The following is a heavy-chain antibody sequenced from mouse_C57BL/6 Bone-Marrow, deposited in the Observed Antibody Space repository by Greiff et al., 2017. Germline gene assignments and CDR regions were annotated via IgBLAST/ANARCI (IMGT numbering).Heavy chain of an antibody. CDR3: ARDYFFDY. CDR2: IYPRSGNT. CDR1: GYTFTSYG. J-gene: IGHJ2*01. V-gene: IGHV1-81*01. Sequence: QVQLQQSGAELARPGASVKLSCKASGYTFTSYGISWVKQRTGQGLECIGEIYPRSGNTYYNEKFKGKATLTADKSSSTAYMELRSLTSEDSAVYFCARDYFFDYWGQGTTLTVSS.